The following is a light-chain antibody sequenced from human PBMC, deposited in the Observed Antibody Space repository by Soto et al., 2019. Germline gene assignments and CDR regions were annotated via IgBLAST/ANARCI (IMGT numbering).Light chain of an antibody. Sequence: IQMTQSPSSLSASVLDKANVTSLASQTIRQYLNWYQQKPGKAPKILIYGASTLQSGVPSRFSGSGSGTEFTLTISSLQPDDFATYYCQQSYSTPITFGQGTRLEIK. V-gene: IGKV1-39*01. CDR2: GAS. CDR1: QTIRQY. CDR3: QQSYSTPIT. J-gene: IGKJ5*01.